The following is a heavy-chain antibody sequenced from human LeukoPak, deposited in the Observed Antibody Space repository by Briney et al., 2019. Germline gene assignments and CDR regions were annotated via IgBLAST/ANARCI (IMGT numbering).Heavy chain of an antibody. CDR1: GGSISSYY. CDR2: IYYSGST. D-gene: IGHD3-22*01. Sequence: PSETLSLTCTVSGGSISSYYWSWIRQPPGKGLEWIGYIYYSGSTNYNPSLKSRVTISVDTSKNQFSLKLSSVTAADTAVYYCAEGYYDSSGYHDAFDIWGQGTMVTVSS. J-gene: IGHJ3*02. V-gene: IGHV4-59*01. CDR3: AEGYYDSSGYHDAFDI.